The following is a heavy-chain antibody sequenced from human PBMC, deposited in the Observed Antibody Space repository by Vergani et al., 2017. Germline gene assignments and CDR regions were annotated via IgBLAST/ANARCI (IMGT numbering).Heavy chain of an antibody. CDR3: ARLRLEDSGYDFGGMDV. J-gene: IGHJ6*02. CDR1: GYSISSGYY. CDR2: IYHSGST. V-gene: IGHV4-38-2*01. Sequence: QVQLQESGPGLVKPSETLSLTCAVSGYSISSGYYWGWIRQPPGKGLEWIGSIYHSGSTYYNPSLKSRVTISLDTSKHQFSLKLSSVTAADTAVYYCARLRLEDSGYDFGGMDVWGQGTTVIVSS. D-gene: IGHD5-12*01.